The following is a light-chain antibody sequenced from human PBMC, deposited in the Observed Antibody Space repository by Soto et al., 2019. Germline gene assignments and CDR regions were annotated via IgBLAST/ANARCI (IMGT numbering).Light chain of an antibody. Sequence: QSVLTQPRAVSGSPGQSVSISCTGTSSDVGGYNCVSWYQQHPGKAPQLIIYDVTQRPSGVPDRFSGSKSGNPASLSISGLQAEAEADYYCCSHSASYTFVFGTGPKVTVL. CDR2: DVT. CDR1: SSDVGGYNC. J-gene: IGLJ1*01. V-gene: IGLV2-11*01. CDR3: CSHSASYTFV.